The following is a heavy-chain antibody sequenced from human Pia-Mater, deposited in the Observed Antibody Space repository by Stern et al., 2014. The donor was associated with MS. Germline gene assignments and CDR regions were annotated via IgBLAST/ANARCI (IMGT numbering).Heavy chain of an antibody. CDR3: ARHKRPFFDS. J-gene: IGHJ4*02. D-gene: IGHD6-6*01. CDR1: GDSISTRNYY. V-gene: IGHV4-39*01. CDR2: IYYSGST. Sequence: VQLVESGPGLLKPSETLSLTCTVSGDSISTRNYYWGWVRQAPGRGLEWIGSIYYSGSTYYNPSLESRVSTSKDTSKNQFSLRLISVTAADTAVYFCARHKRPFFDSWGQGALVTVSS.